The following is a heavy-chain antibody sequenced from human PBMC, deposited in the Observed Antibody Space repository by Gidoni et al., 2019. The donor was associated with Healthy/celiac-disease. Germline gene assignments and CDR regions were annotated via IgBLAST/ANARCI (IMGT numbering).Heavy chain of an antibody. J-gene: IGHJ4*02. CDR3: ARDRGVVVFDY. Sequence: QVQLVESGGGVVQPGRSLRLSCAASGFTFSSYGMHWVRQAPGKGLEWVAVIWYDGSNKYYADSVKGRFTISRDNSKNTLYLQMNSLRAEDTAVYYCARDRGVVVFDYWGQGTLVTVSS. CDR1: GFTFSSYG. CDR2: IWYDGSNK. D-gene: IGHD2-15*01. V-gene: IGHV3-33*01.